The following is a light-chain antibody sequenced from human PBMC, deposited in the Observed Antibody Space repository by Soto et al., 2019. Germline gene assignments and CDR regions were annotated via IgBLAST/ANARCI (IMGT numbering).Light chain of an antibody. CDR2: KVS. CDR3: MQNTHWPPYT. J-gene: IGKJ2*01. V-gene: IGKV2-30*02. Sequence: DVVLTQSPLSMPVTLGQPASISCWSTQILLHRDGDTYFNWFPQRPGQSPRRLIDKVSHRDSGVPDRFSGSGSVSAFTLEISRVEAEDIGVYYCMQNTHWPPYTFGQGTKLEIK. CDR1: QILLHRDGDTY.